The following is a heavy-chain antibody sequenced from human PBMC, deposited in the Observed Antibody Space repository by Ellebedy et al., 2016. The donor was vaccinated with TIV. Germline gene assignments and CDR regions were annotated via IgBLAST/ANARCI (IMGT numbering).Heavy chain of an antibody. V-gene: IGHV3-7*03. J-gene: IGHJ6*02. CDR3: VRDGAYGDYSPGYYGMDV. D-gene: IGHD3-22*01. Sequence: GGSLRLSCAASGFTFNSYWMSWVRQAPGKGLEWVANINQDGSRIYYVDSVKGRLTISRDNAKNSVYLRMNTLRVEDTAVYQCVRDGAYGDYSPGYYGMDVWGQGTTVTVSS. CDR2: INQDGSRI. CDR1: GFTFNSYW.